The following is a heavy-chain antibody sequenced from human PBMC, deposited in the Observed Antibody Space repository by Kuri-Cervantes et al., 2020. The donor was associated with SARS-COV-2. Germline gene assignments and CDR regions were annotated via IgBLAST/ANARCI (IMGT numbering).Heavy chain of an antibody. CDR2: ISSNGGST. J-gene: IGHJ5*02. V-gene: IGHV3-64*01. Sequence: GESLKISCAASGFTFSSYAMHWVRQAPGKGLEYVSAISSNGGSTYYANSVKGRFTISRDNSKNTLYLQMNSLRAEDTAVYYCARGVGYYDFSNWFDPWGQGTLVTVSS. CDR3: ARGVGYYDFSNWFDP. CDR1: GFTFSSYA. D-gene: IGHD3-3*01.